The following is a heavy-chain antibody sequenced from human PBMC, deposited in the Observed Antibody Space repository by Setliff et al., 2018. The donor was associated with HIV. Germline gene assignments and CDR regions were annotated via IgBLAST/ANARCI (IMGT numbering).Heavy chain of an antibody. Sequence: SETLSLTCHVSGDSISTSSYFWGWIRQPPGKGLEWIGSLHHSASSSYNPSLRSRVTMSVDTSKNQFSLKLTSVTAADTAVYYCARPLTTSYNFWGDAFPVWGQGTMVTVSS. CDR1: GDSISTSSYF. J-gene: IGHJ3*01. CDR2: LHHSASS. D-gene: IGHD3-3*01. CDR3: ARPLTTSYNFWGDAFPV. V-gene: IGHV4-39*07.